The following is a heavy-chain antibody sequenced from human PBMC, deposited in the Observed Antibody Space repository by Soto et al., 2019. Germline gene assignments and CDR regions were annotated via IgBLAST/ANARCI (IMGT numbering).Heavy chain of an antibody. D-gene: IGHD2-21*02. Sequence: EVQLLESGGGLVQPGGSLRLSCAASGFTFSSYAMSWVRQAPGKGLEWVSGISGGGGSTYSADSVKGRFTISRDNSKNTLYLQMNSLRAEDTAVYFCAKDHLGVTTLHPLYFDLWGRGTLVTVSS. CDR1: GFTFSSYA. CDR3: AKDHLGVTTLHPLYFDL. J-gene: IGHJ2*01. V-gene: IGHV3-23*01. CDR2: ISGGGGST.